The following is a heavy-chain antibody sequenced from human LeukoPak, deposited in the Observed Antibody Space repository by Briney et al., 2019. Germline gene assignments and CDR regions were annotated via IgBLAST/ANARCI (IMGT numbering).Heavy chain of an antibody. Sequence: QPGGSLRLSCSASGFTFSSYAMHWVRQAPGKGLEYVSAISSNGGSTYYANSVKGRFTISRDNSKNMLYLQMGSLRAEDMAVYYCTRGSRDGYNSPLYWYFDLWGRGTLVTVSS. V-gene: IGHV3-64*01. CDR2: ISSNGGST. CDR1: GFTFSSYA. D-gene: IGHD5-24*01. CDR3: TRGSRDGYNSPLYWYFDL. J-gene: IGHJ2*01.